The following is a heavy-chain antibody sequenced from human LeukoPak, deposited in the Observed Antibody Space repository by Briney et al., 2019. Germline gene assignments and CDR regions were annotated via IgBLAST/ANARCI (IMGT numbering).Heavy chain of an antibody. Sequence: SETLSLTCIVSDFSILSGHYWGWIRQPPGRGLEWIGSIHHTGDTHYTSSLKSRAAISVDTSKNLFSLKLSSVTAADAAVYFCARSQGISHLRTASHVWGQGTSVAVSS. V-gene: IGHV4-38-2*02. D-gene: IGHD1-14*01. CDR2: IHHTGDT. J-gene: IGHJ3*01. CDR1: DFSILSGHY. CDR3: ARSQGISHLRTASHV.